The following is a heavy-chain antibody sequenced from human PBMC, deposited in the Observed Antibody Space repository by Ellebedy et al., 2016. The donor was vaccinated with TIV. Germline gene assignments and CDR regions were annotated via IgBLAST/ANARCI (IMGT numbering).Heavy chain of an antibody. V-gene: IGHV3-23*01. CDR1: GFTFDMYL. CDR3: ARDGREYSSSSFIDY. CDR2: IRGSGGST. D-gene: IGHD6-6*01. Sequence: GESLKIXCAASGFTFDMYLMSWVRQAPGKGLEWVSVIRGSGGSTYYAASVKGRFTISRDNSKNTLYLQMNSLRAEDTAVYYCARDGREYSSSSFIDYWGQGTLVTVSS. J-gene: IGHJ4*02.